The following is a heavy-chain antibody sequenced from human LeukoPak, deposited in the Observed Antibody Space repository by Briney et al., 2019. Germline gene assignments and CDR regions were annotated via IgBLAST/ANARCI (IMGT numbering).Heavy chain of an antibody. Sequence: PGGSLRLSCAASGFTFSSYEMNWVRQAPGKGLEWISYISPSGNTMYYADSVKGRFTISRDNAKNSLYLQMNSLRPEDTALYYCSTDPRLLMYWGHGTLVTVSS. D-gene: IGHD2-8*01. CDR1: GFTFSSYE. J-gene: IGHJ4*01. CDR3: STDPRLLMY. CDR2: ISPSGNTM. V-gene: IGHV3-48*03.